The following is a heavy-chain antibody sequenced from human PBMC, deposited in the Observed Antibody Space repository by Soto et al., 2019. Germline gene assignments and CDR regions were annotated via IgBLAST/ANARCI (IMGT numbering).Heavy chain of an antibody. Sequence: QVQLVQSGAEVKKPGSSVKVSCKASGGTFSSYTISWVRQAPGQGLEWMGRIIPILGIANYAQKFQGRVTITADKSTSTAYMELSSLRSEDTAVYYCARAPVVVAATPDWFDPWGQGTLVTV. CDR1: GGTFSSYT. CDR3: ARAPVVVAATPDWFDP. D-gene: IGHD2-15*01. CDR2: IIPILGIA. V-gene: IGHV1-69*02. J-gene: IGHJ5*02.